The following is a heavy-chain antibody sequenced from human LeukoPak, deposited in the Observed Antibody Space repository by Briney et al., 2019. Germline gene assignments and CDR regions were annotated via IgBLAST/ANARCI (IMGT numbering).Heavy chain of an antibody. D-gene: IGHD5-24*01. CDR3: ARDGEDGYNLGDFDY. V-gene: IGHV1-2*02. Sequence: ASVKVSCTASGYTFTGYYMHWVRQAPGQGLEWMGWINPNSGDPNYAQKFQGRVTMTRDTSISTAYMELSSLRSDDTAVYYCARDGEDGYNLGDFDYWGQGTLVTVSS. J-gene: IGHJ4*02. CDR2: INPNSGDP. CDR1: GYTFTGYY.